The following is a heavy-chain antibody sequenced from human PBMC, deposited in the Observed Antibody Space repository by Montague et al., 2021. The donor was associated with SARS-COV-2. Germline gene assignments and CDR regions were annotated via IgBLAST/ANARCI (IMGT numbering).Heavy chain of an antibody. D-gene: IGHD1-14*01. V-gene: IGHV6-1*01. Sequence: CAISGDSVCSNTAAWNWIRQSPSGGLEWLGRTYYRSKWTSDYATSVESRISIDPDTSKHQFFLHLMSVTPEDTGVYYCVRVTGSAQAGFDAWGQGTLVTVSS. CDR2: TYYRSKWTS. CDR3: VRVTGSAQAGFDA. J-gene: IGHJ4*02. CDR1: GDSVCSNTAA.